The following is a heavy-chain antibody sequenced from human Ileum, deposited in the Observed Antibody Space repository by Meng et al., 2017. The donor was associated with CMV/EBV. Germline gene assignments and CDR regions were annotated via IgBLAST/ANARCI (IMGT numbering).Heavy chain of an antibody. J-gene: IGHJ4*02. CDR2: FYNSGNI. CDR3: ARGGVENTILGY. CDR1: GGSISNYF. D-gene: IGHD3-3*01. Sequence: QVPPKESGPGLVKPSETLSLTCTVSGGSISNYFWTWIRQSPGKALEWIGYFYNSGNIDYNSSLKSRATISVDTSKNQFSLKLSSVTAADTAVYYCARGGVENTILGYWGQGTLVTVSS. V-gene: IGHV4-59*01.